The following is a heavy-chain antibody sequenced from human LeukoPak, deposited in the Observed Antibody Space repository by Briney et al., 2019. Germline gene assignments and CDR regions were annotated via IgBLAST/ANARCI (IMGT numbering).Heavy chain of an antibody. J-gene: IGHJ4*02. CDR3: VQIPGGGY. CDR2: IYGSGST. D-gene: IGHD5-24*01. Sequence: GGSLRLSCAASGFTVSSNQMTWVRQAPGKGLEWVSIIYGSGSTYYADSVKGRFTISRDNSKNMVYLQLNSLSAEDTAIFYCVQIPGGGYWGQGTLVTVSS. CDR1: GFTVSSNQ. V-gene: IGHV3-53*01.